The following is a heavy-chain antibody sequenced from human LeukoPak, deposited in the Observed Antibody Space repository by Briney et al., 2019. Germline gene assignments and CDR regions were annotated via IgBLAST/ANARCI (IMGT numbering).Heavy chain of an antibody. CDR1: GIPIASHSW. CDR2: IYHTGGA. Sequence: SETLSLTCAVSGIPIASHSWWSWVRQPPGKGLEWIGEIYHTGGANYKPSLKSRVTMSVDTSNNHFSLKLTSVTAADTAVYFCAYNRDFALDNWGQGTLVTVSS. V-gene: IGHV4/OR15-8*01. J-gene: IGHJ4*02. D-gene: IGHD1-14*01. CDR3: AYNRDFALDN.